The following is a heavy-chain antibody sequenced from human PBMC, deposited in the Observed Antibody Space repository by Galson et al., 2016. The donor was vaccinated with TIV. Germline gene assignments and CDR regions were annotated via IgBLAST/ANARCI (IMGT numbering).Heavy chain of an antibody. V-gene: IGHV4-31*03. CDR2: IYYSGST. J-gene: IGHJ1*01. D-gene: IGHD1-26*01. CDR1: GGSISNAGYF. CDR3: ARWADSGRYYDSFQH. Sequence: TLSLTCNVSGGSISNAGYFWSWIRLHPGKGLEWIGNIYYSGSTYYNPSLKSRVTMSVDKSQNQFSLNLRSVTAADTAVYHCARWADSGRYYDSFQHWGQGTLVTVSS.